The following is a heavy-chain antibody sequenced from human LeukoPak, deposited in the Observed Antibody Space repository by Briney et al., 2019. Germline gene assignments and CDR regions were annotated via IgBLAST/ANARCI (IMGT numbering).Heavy chain of an antibody. CDR1: GFTFSSYE. J-gene: IGHJ4*02. V-gene: IGHV3-48*03. CDR3: ARDYYDSSGNVVNFDY. CDR2: ISSSGSTI. D-gene: IGHD3-22*01. Sequence: GGSLRLSCAASGFTFSSYEMNWVRQAPGKGLEWVSYISSSGSTIYYADSVKGRFTISRDNAKNSLYLQMNSLRAEDTAVYYCARDYYDSSGNVVNFDYWGQGTLVTVSS.